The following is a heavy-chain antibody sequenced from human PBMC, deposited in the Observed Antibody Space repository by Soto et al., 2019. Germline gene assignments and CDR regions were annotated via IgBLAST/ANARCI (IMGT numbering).Heavy chain of an antibody. CDR3: ARGTRFPSIAAPNPYHSDGMDV. CDR1: GYTFTGYY. Sequence: ASVKVSCKASGYTFTGYYMHWVQQAPGQGLEWMGWVNPNKGGTNYAQKFQGRVTMTRDTSISTAYMELGRLRSADTAVYYCARGTRFPSIAAPNPYHSDGMDVGGQGTSVTVSS. J-gene: IGHJ6*02. CDR2: VNPNKGGT. V-gene: IGHV1-2*02. D-gene: IGHD6-6*01.